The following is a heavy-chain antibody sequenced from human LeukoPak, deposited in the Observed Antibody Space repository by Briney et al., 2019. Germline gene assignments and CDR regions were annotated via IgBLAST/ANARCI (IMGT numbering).Heavy chain of an antibody. V-gene: IGHV4-61*02. J-gene: IGHJ4*02. CDR1: GGSISSGSYY. D-gene: IGHD6-13*01. CDR3: ARDRSSSWSDY. Sequence: SQTLSLTCTVSGGSISSGSYYLSWIRQPAGKGLEWIGRIDTSGSTNYNPSLKSRVTMSVDTSKNQFSLKLSSVTAADTAVYYCARDRSSSWSDYWGQGTLVTVSS. CDR2: IDTSGST.